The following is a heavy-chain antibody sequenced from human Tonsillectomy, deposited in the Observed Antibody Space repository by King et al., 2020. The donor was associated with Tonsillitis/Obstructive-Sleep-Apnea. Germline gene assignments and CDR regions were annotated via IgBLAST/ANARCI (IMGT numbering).Heavy chain of an antibody. CDR1: GFTFSSYA. CDR3: ARDGHTLTTGLPPSRDHYMDG. V-gene: IGHV3-30*01. Sequence: VQLVESGGGVVQPGRSLRLSCAASGFTFSSYAMHWVRQAPGKGLEWVAVISYDGSNKYYADSVKGRFTISRDNSKNTLYLQMNSLRAEDTAVYYGARDGHTLTTGLPPSRDHYMDGGGKGTTVTVSS. D-gene: IGHD4-11*01. J-gene: IGHJ6*03. CDR2: ISYDGSNK.